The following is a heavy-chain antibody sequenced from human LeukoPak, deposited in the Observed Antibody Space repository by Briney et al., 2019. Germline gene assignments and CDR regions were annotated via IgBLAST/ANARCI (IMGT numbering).Heavy chain of an antibody. V-gene: IGHV3-30*03. CDR3: ARGLHYYDSSGNSSPFDY. J-gene: IGHJ4*02. CDR1: GFIFNTYG. D-gene: IGHD3-22*01. Sequence: GGSLRLSCAASGFIFNTYGVHWVRLAPGKGLEWVAVVSYDGNSKYYADSVKGRFTLSRDNSKNTLYLKMNSLRAEDTAVYYCARGLHYYDSSGNSSPFDYWGQGTLVTVSS. CDR2: VSYDGNSK.